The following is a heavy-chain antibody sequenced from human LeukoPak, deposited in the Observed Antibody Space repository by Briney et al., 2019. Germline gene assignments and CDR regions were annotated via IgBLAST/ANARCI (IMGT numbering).Heavy chain of an antibody. J-gene: IGHJ6*03. D-gene: IGHD2-2*01. CDR3: ARVPIVVVPAAKSDYYYMDV. Sequence: SETLSLTCTVSGGSISSYYWSWIRQPPGKGLEWIGYIYYSGSTNYNPSLKSRVTTSVDTSKNQFSLKLSSVTAADTAVYYCARVPIVVVPAAKSDYYYMDVWGKGTTVTVSS. V-gene: IGHV4-59*01. CDR1: GGSISSYY. CDR2: IYYSGST.